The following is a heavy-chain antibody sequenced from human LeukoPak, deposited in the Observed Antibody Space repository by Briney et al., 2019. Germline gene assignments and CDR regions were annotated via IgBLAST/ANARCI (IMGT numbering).Heavy chain of an antibody. Sequence: SVKVSCKASGGTFSSYAISWVRQAPGQGLEWMGGIIPIFGTANYAQKFQGRVTITTDESTSTAYMELSSLRSEDTAVYYCARSPPTMDYYYYYMDVWGKGTTVTVSS. CDR3: ARSPPTMDYYYYYMDV. V-gene: IGHV1-69*05. D-gene: IGHD3-10*01. J-gene: IGHJ6*03. CDR1: GGTFSSYA. CDR2: IIPIFGTA.